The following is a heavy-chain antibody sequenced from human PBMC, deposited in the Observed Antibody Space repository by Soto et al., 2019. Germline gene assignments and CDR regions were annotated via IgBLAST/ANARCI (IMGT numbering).Heavy chain of an antibody. CDR1: GYSFTSYW. CDR2: IYHGHCDT. D-gene: IGHD2-2*01. V-gene: IGHV5-51*01. Sequence: GESLKISCKGSGYSFTSYWIGWVRQMPGKGLEGMGIIYHGHCDTRYSPSFQGQVTISAHKSISTAYLQWSSLKASDTAMYYCATHLGYCSSTSCRLNYYGMDVWGQGTTVTVSS. CDR3: ATHLGYCSSTSCRLNYYGMDV. J-gene: IGHJ6*02.